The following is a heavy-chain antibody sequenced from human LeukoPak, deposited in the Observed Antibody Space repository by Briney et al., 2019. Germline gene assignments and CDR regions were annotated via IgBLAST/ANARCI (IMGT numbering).Heavy chain of an antibody. CDR2: ISSSGSTI. J-gene: IGHJ3*02. D-gene: IGHD2-2*01. CDR1: GFTFSDYY. V-gene: IGHV3-11*04. Sequence: PGGSLRLSCAASGFTFSDYYMSWIRQAPGKGLEWVSYISSSGSTIYSADSVKGRFTISRDNAKNTPYLQMNSMRAEETAVYYCAQYCSSTSCHRGGDAFDIWGQGTMVTVSS. CDR3: AQYCSSTSCHRGGDAFDI.